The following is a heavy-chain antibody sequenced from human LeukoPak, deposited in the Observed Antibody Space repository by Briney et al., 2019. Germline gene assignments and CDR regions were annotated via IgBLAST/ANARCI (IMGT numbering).Heavy chain of an antibody. CDR1: GFTFSSYS. D-gene: IGHD6-13*01. V-gene: IGHV3-23*01. CDR2: ISGSGGTT. CDR3: VKDSYSSSWYGFDY. Sequence: AGGSLRLSCAASGFTFSSYSMSWVRQAPGKGLEWVSAISGSGGTTYYTDSVKGRFTISRDNSKNTLYLQMNSLRADDTAVYYCVKDSYSSSWYGFDYWGQGTLVTVSS. J-gene: IGHJ4*02.